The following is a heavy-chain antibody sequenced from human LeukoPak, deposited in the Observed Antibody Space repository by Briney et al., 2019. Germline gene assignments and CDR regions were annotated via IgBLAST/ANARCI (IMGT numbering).Heavy chain of an antibody. J-gene: IGHJ2*01. CDR2: ISGSGGST. CDR3: AKGRDVYNYWYFDL. V-gene: IGHV3-23*01. Sequence: PGGSLRLSCSVSGFTFTTYGMSWVRQGPGKGLEWVSAISGSGGSTYNADSVKGRFTISRDNSKNTMYLQMNSLRAEDTAVYYCAKGRDVYNYWYFDLWGRGTLVTVSS. D-gene: IGHD5-24*01. CDR1: GFTFTTYG.